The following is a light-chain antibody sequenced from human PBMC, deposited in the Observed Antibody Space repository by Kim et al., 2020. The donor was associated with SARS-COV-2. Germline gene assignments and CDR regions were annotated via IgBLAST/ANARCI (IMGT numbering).Light chain of an antibody. CDR3: NSRDSSGYHWV. CDR1: SLRSSY. CDR2: GKN. V-gene: IGLV3-19*01. J-gene: IGLJ3*02. Sequence: ALGQTVRSTCQGDSLRSSYASWYQQKPGQAPVLVVYGKNKRPSGIPDRFSVSTSRDTASLTITGAQADDEADYYCNSRDSSGYHWVFGGGTKLTVL.